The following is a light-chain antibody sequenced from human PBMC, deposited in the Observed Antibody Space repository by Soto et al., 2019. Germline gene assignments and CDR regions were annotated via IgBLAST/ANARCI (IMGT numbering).Light chain of an antibody. CDR2: EVS. CDR3: SSYTSSSTYV. Sequence: QSALTQPASVSVSPGQSITSSCTGTSSDVGGYNYVSWYQQHPGKAPKLMIYEVSNRPSGVSNRFSGSKSDNTASLTISGLQAEDEADYYCSSYTSSSTYVFGTGTKVTVL. J-gene: IGLJ1*01. V-gene: IGLV2-14*01. CDR1: SSDVGGYNY.